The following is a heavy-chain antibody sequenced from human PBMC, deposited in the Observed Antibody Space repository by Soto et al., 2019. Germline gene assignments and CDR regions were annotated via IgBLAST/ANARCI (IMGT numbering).Heavy chain of an antibody. D-gene: IGHD3-9*01. CDR2: INPNSGGT. CDR1: GYTLTGYY. V-gene: IGHV1-2*04. J-gene: IGHJ4*02. CDR3: ARGSQRITIFSRGDYFDY. Sequence: ASVKVSCKASGYTLTGYYMHWVRQAPGQGLEWMGWINPNSGGTNYAQKFQGWVTMTRDTSISTAYMELSRLRSDDTAVYYCARGSQRITIFSRGDYFDYWGQGTLVTVSS.